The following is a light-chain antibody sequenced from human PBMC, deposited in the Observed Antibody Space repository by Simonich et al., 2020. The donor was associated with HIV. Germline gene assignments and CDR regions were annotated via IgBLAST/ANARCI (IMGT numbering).Light chain of an antibody. CDR2: WAS. Sequence: DIVMTQSPDSLAVSLGERXXVNCRASRSVLYSSNNKNYLAWYQQQPGQPPQLLLYWASTRESGVPDRXXGSXXXTDFTXXXSSLQAEDVAVYYCQQYYSIPYTFXQGTKLEIK. CDR1: RSVLYSSNNKNY. V-gene: IGKV4-1*01. CDR3: QQYYSIPYT. J-gene: IGKJ2*01.